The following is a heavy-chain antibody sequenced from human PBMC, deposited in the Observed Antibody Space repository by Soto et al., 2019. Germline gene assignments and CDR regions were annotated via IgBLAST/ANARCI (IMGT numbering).Heavy chain of an antibody. J-gene: IGHJ5*02. D-gene: IGHD6-19*01. Sequence: GGSLRLSCAASGFTFDDYAMHWVRQAPGKGLEWVSGISWNSGSIGYADSVKGRFTISRDNAKNSLYLQMNSLRAEDTALYYCAKENVAVADNNWFDPWGQGTLVTVSS. V-gene: IGHV3-9*01. CDR3: AKENVAVADNNWFDP. CDR1: GFTFDDYA. CDR2: ISWNSGSI.